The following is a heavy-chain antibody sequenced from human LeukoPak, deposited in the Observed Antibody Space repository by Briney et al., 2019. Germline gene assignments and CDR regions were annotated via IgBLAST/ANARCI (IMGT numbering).Heavy chain of an antibody. Sequence: GGSLRLSCAASGFTFSDHYIDWVRQAPGKGLEWVSSISSSSSYIYYADSVKGRFTISRDNAKNSLYLQMNSLRAEDTAVYYCARNRGISDWGQGTLVTVSS. V-gene: IGHV3-21*01. D-gene: IGHD3-10*01. CDR2: ISSSSSYI. J-gene: IGHJ4*02. CDR1: GFTFSDHY. CDR3: ARNRGISD.